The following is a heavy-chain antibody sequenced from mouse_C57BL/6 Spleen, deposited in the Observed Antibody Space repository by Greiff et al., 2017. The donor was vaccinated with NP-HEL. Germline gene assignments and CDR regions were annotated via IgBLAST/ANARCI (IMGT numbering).Heavy chain of an antibody. V-gene: IGHV1-4*01. CDR3: ARSYGNSGAMDY. CDR2: INPSSGYT. J-gene: IGHJ4*01. Sequence: LVESGAELARPGASVKMSCKASGYTFTSYTMHWVKQRPGQGLEWIGYINPSSGYTKYNQKFKDKATLTADKSSSTAYMQLSSLTSEDSAVYYCARSYGNSGAMDYWGQGTSVTVSS. CDR1: GYTFTSYT. D-gene: IGHD2-1*01.